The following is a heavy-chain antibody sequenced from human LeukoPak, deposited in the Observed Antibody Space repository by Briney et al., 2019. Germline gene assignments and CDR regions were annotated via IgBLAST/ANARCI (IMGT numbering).Heavy chain of an antibody. V-gene: IGHV1-46*01. D-gene: IGHD3-22*01. J-gene: IGHJ4*02. CDR3: ARDALPHYYDSSGYGY. CDR2: INPSGGST. Sequence: ASVKVSCKASGYTFTSYYMHWVRQAPGQGLEWMGIINPSGGSTSYAQKFQGRVTMTRDTSTSTVYMELSSLRSEDTAVSYCARDALPHYYDSSGYGYWGQGTLVTVSS. CDR1: GYTFTSYY.